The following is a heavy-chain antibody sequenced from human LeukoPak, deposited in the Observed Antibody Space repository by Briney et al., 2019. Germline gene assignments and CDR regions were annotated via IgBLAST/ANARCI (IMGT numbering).Heavy chain of an antibody. CDR2: IYTSGST. J-gene: IGHJ5*02. Sequence: SETLSLTRTVSGGSISSYYWSWIRQPAGKGLEWIGRIYTSGSTNYNPSLKSRVTMSVDTSKNQFSLKLSSVTAADTAVYYCARSTMIVPRFDPWGQGTLVTVSS. V-gene: IGHV4-4*07. CDR1: GGSISSYY. D-gene: IGHD3-22*01. CDR3: ARSTMIVPRFDP.